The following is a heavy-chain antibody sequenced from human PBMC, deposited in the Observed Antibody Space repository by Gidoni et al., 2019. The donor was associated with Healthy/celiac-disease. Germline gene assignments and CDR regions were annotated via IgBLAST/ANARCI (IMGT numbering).Heavy chain of an antibody. V-gene: IGHV1-69*02. Sequence: QVQLVQSGAEVKKPGSSVKVSCQDSGGTFSSYTISWVRQAPGQGFEWMGRIIPILGIANYAQKFQVRVTITADKSTSTAYMELSSLRSEDTAVYYCGVSGWTPPHDWGQGTLVTVSS. J-gene: IGHJ4*02. D-gene: IGHD6-19*01. CDR3: GVSGWTPPHD. CDR2: IIPILGIA. CDR1: GGTFSSYT.